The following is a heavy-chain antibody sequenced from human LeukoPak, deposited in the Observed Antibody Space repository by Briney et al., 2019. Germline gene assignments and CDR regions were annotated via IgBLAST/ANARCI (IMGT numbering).Heavy chain of an antibody. J-gene: IGHJ4*02. D-gene: IGHD3-22*01. CDR3: ARDLRYDSSGYYLSLGY. Sequence: GASVKVSCKASGGTFSSYAISWVRQAPGQGLEWMGGIIPIFGTANYAQKFQGRVTITADESTSTAYMELSSLRSEDTAVYYCARDLRYDSSGYYLSLGYWGQGTLVTVSS. CDR1: GGTFSSYA. CDR2: IIPIFGTA. V-gene: IGHV1-69*13.